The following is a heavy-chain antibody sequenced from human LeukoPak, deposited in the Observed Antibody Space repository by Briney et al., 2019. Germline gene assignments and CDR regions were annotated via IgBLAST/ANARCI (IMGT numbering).Heavy chain of an antibody. V-gene: IGHV3-21*01. CDR3: ARDPGRGLYFDY. CDR2: ISSSSSYI. D-gene: IGHD6-19*01. CDR1: GFTFSSYS. J-gene: IGHJ4*02. Sequence: GGSLRLSCAASGFTFSSYSVNWVRQAPGKGLEWVSSISSSSSYIYYADSAKGRFTISRDNAKNSLYLQMNSLRAEDTAVYYCARDPGRGLYFDYWGQGTLVTVSS.